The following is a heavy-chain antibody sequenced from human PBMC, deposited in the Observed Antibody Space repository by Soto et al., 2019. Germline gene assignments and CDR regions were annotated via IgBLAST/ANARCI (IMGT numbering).Heavy chain of an antibody. CDR2: ISSSSSTI. CDR1: GFTFSSYS. CDR3: AKPDSSGWLEDHWSTFDY. D-gene: IGHD6-19*01. V-gene: IGHV3-48*02. Sequence: PGGSLRLSCAASGFTFSSYSMNWVRQAPGKGLEWVSYISSSSSTIYYADSVKGRFTISRDNAKNSLYLQMNSLRDEDTAVYYCAKPDSSGWLEDHWSTFDYWGQGTLVTVSS. J-gene: IGHJ4*02.